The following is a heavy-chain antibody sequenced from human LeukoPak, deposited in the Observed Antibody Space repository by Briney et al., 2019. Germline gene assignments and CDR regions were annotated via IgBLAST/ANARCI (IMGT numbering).Heavy chain of an antibody. D-gene: IGHD3-22*01. CDR1: SGSINSYY. J-gene: IGHJ4*02. CDR3: ARAYYYDSSGYYFFDY. Sequence: SETLSLTCTVSSGSINSYYWSWIRQPAGKGLEWIGRIYTSGSTNYNPSLKSRVTISVDKSKNQFSLKLSSVTAADTAVYYCARAYYYDSSGYYFFDYWGQGTLVTVSS. CDR2: IYTSGST. V-gene: IGHV4-4*07.